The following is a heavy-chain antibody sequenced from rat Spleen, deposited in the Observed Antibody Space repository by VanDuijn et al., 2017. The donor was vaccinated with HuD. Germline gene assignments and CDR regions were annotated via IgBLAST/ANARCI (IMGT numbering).Heavy chain of an antibody. CDR2: ISYDGGNT. CDR1: GFTFSNYD. CDR3: TRHDYSGVITNWFAY. D-gene: IGHD4-4*01. J-gene: IGHJ3*01. V-gene: IGHV5-25*01. Sequence: EVQLVESGGGLAQPGRSLKLSCAVSGFTFSNYDMAWVRQAPTKGLEWVASISYDGGNTYYRDSVKGRFTISSDNAKTTLYLQMDSLRSEDAATYYCTRHDYSGVITNWFAYWGQGTLVTVSS.